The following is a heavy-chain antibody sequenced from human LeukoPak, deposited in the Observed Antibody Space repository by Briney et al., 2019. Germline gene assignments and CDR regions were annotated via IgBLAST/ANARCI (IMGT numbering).Heavy chain of an antibody. Sequence: SETLSLTCTVSGGSVNTNPNYWGWVRQPPGKGLEWIGCFYYRGSTYYNPSLRSRVTVSGDSSQNQFSLELTSVTAADTAMYYCATPIANGSGSYLGYWGQGTLVTVSS. CDR3: ATPIANGSGSYLGY. V-gene: IGHV4-39*01. CDR2: FYYRGST. J-gene: IGHJ4*02. CDR1: GGSVNTNPNY. D-gene: IGHD3-10*01.